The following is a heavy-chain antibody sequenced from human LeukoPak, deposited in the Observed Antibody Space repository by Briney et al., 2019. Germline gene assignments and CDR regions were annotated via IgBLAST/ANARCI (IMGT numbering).Heavy chain of an antibody. CDR2: IRSKANSYAT. D-gene: IGHD3-22*01. V-gene: IGHV3-73*01. CDR3: TRRPYYYDSSGYVTGIDY. CDR1: GFTFSGSA. Sequence: GGSLRLSCAASGFTFSGSAMHWVRQASGKGLKWVGRIRSKANSYATAYAASVKGRFTISRDDSKNTAYLQMNSLKTEDTAVYYCTRRPYYYDSSGYVTGIDYWGRGTLVTVSS. J-gene: IGHJ4*02.